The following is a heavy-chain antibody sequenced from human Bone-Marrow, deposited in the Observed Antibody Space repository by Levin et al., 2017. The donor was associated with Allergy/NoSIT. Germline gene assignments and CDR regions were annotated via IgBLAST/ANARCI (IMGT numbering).Heavy chain of an antibody. J-gene: IGHJ4*02. CDR3: ARDRLGTGTYLDH. D-gene: IGHD7-27*01. CDR1: GFTFSSFG. Sequence: LSLTCAASGFTFSSFGMHWVRQPPGKGLEWVSLIWYDGTGKSYADSVKGRFTISRDNAKNIVYLQMSSLRAEDTALYYCARDRLGTGTYLDHWGQGALVTVSS. V-gene: IGHV3-33*01. CDR2: IWYDGTGK.